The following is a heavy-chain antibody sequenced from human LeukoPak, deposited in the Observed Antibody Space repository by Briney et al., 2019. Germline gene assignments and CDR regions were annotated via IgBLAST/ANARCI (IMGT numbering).Heavy chain of an antibody. V-gene: IGHV3-48*01. Sequence: GGSLRLSCAASGLTFSSYSMTWVRQAPGKGLEWVSYISSSSSTIYYADSVKGRFTISRDNAKNSLYLQMNSLRAEDTAVYYCASSRGGYYYHFDYWGQGTLVTVSS. J-gene: IGHJ4*02. CDR1: GLTFSSYS. CDR2: ISSSSSTI. D-gene: IGHD3-22*01. CDR3: ASSRGGYYYHFDY.